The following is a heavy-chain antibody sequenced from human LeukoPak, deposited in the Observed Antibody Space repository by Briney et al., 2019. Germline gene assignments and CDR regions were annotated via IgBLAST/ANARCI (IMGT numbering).Heavy chain of an antibody. J-gene: IGHJ4*02. D-gene: IGHD2/OR15-2a*01. V-gene: IGHV4-59*01. CDR2: ISYSGST. CDR1: GGSISSYY. CDR3: ARALMSTRFTLDS. Sequence: PSETLSLTCTVSGGSISSYYWSWIRQPPGEGLEWIGYISYSGSTNYNSSLKSRVTISLDTSKNQFSLRLISVTAADTAVYFCARALMSTRFTLDSWGQGTLVTVSS.